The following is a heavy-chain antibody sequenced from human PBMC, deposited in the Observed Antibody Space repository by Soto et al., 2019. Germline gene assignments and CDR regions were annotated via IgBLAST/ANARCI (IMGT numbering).Heavy chain of an antibody. J-gene: IGHJ4*02. CDR3: ARDFPPLLSNSLLFDY. CDR2: IWYDGSKK. Sequence: SLRLSCAASGFTFSSYGMHWVRQAPGKGLEWVAVIWYDGSKKYYADSVKSRFTISRDNSKNTLYLQMNSLRAEDTAVYYCARDFPPLLSNSLLFDYWAQGTLVTLS. D-gene: IGHD6-13*01. CDR1: GFTFSSYG. V-gene: IGHV3-33*01.